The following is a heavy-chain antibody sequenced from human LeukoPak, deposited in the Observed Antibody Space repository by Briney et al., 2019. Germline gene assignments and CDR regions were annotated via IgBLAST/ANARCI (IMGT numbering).Heavy chain of an antibody. CDR2: IYHSGST. V-gene: IGHV4-38-2*02. CDR3: ARLYGSGSSLYFDY. Sequence: SETLSLTCTVSGYSISSGYYWGWIRQPPGKGLEWIGSIYHSGSTYYNPSLKSRVTISVDASKNQFSLKLSSVTAADTAVYYCARLYGSGSSLYFDYWGQGTLVTVSS. CDR1: GYSISSGYY. D-gene: IGHD3-10*01. J-gene: IGHJ4*02.